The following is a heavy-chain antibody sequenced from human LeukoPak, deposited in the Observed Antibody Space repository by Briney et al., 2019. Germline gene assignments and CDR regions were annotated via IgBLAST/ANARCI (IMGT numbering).Heavy chain of an antibody. CDR3: AREESSGYYHY. CDR2: INPNSGGT. D-gene: IGHD3-22*01. J-gene: IGHJ4*02. V-gene: IGHV1-2*02. CDR1: GYTFTGYY. Sequence: ASVKVSCKASGYTFTGYYMHWVRQAPGQGLEWMGWINPNSGGTDYAQKFQGRDTMTRDTSISTAYMELSRLRSDDTAVYYCAREESSGYYHYWGQGTLVTVSS.